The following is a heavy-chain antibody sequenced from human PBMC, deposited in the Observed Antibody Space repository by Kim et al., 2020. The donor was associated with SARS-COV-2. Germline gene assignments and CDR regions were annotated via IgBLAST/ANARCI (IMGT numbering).Heavy chain of an antibody. CDR2: FDPEDGET. V-gene: IGHV1-24*01. CDR3: ATGILFLDYYGMDV. CDR1: GYTLTELS. D-gene: IGHD2-21*01. J-gene: IGHJ6*02. Sequence: ASVKVSCKVSGYTLTELSMHWVRQAPGKGLEWMGGFDPEDGETIYAQKFQGRVTMTEDTSTDTAYMELSSLRSEDTAVYYCATGILFLDYYGMDVWGQGTTVTVSS.